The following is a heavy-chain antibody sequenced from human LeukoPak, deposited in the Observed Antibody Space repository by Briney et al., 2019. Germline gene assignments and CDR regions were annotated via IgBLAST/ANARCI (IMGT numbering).Heavy chain of an antibody. CDR2: IYYSGST. Sequence: SETLSLTCIVSGGSISSSSYYWGWIRQPPGKGLEWIGSIYYSGSTYYNPSLKSRVTISVDTSKNQFSLKLSSVTAADTAVYYCARAYSYGHHYFDYWGQGTLVTVSS. CDR1: GGSISSSSYY. J-gene: IGHJ4*02. D-gene: IGHD5-18*01. V-gene: IGHV4-39*01. CDR3: ARAYSYGHHYFDY.